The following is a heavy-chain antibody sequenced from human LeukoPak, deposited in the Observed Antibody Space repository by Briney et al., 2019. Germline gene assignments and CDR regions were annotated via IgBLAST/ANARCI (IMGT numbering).Heavy chain of an antibody. CDR2: ISVSTGNT. CDR3: VREVGSTRVEFAF. V-gene: IGHV1-18*01. J-gene: IGHJ4*02. Sequence: ASVKVSFKASVYAFSRYGISWVRQAPGQGLEFMGWISVSTGNTNYAQKLQGRLTMTTDTSTDTAYMELKSLSSDDTALYFCVREVGSTRVEFAFWGQGTLVTVSS. D-gene: IGHD1-26*01. CDR1: VYAFSRYG.